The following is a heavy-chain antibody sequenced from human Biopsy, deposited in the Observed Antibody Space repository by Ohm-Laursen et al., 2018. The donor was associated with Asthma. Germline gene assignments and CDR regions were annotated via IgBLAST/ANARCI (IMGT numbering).Heavy chain of an antibody. D-gene: IGHD2-21*02. CDR1: GFTFDNYA. V-gene: IGHV3-30*04. J-gene: IGHJ6*02. CDR2: ISYDGRNT. CDR3: ARGGLHYYEYYGMDV. Sequence: SLRLSCAASGFTFDNYAMHWVRQAPGKGLEWVTIISYDGRNTYYADSVEGRFTISRHNSKNTLFLQMSSLRPEDTAVYYCARGGLHYYEYYGMDVWGQGTTVTVSS.